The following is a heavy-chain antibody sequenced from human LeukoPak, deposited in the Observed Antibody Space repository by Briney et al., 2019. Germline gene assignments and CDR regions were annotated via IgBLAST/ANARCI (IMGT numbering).Heavy chain of an antibody. J-gene: IGHJ6*03. V-gene: IGHV3-30*02. CDR1: GFTFSSYG. CDR3: AKGSGSGDYYYMDV. D-gene: IGHD3-10*01. CDR2: IRYDGSNK. Sequence: GGSLRLSCTVSGFTFSSYGMHWVRQAPGKGLEWVAFIRYDGSNKYYADSVKGRFTISRDNSKNTLYLQMNSLRAEDTAVYYCAKGSGSGDYYYMDVWGKGTTVTISS.